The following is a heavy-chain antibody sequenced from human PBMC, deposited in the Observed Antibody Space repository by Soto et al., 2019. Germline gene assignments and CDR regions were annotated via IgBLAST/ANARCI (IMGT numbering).Heavy chain of an antibody. V-gene: IGHV1-3*01. CDR3: ARDHSVRYLTFFDY. Sequence: QVQLVQSGAEVKKPGASVKVSCKASGYSFTNSAIHWLRQTPGQRLEWMGWINAGSGSAKYSQKFQGRVTITRDTSSSTAYMELSSLKSAHTAMYYCARDHSVRYLTFFDYWGQATLITVSS. D-gene: IGHD1-26*01. J-gene: IGHJ4*02. CDR1: GYSFTNSA. CDR2: INAGSGSA.